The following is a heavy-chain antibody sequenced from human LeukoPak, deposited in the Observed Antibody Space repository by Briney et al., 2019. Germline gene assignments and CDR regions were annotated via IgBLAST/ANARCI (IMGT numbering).Heavy chain of an antibody. D-gene: IGHD3-10*01. CDR3: MIAFGFGEDRLYYYGMDV. CDR1: GFTFSNSW. CDR2: IKSKTDGGTT. Sequence: GGSLRLSCADSGFTFSNSWMSWVRHAPGEGLEWVGRIKSKTDGGTTDYAAPVKGRFTISRDDSKNTLYLQMNSLKTEDTAVYYCMIAFGFGEDRLYYYGMDVWGQGTTVTVSS. J-gene: IGHJ6*02. V-gene: IGHV3-15*01.